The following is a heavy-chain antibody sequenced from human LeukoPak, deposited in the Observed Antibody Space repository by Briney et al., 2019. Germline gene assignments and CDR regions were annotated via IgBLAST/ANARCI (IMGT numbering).Heavy chain of an antibody. CDR2: ISSSSSYI. D-gene: IGHD1-1*01. V-gene: IGHV3-21*01. CDR3: ARPRLVDDRYYYGMDV. J-gene: IGHJ6*02. CDR1: GFTFSSYS. Sequence: GGSLRLSCAASGFTFSSYSMNWARQAPGKGLEWVSSISSSSSYIYYADSVKGRFTISRDNAKNSLYLQMNSLRAEDTAVYYCARPRLVDDRYYYGMDVWGQGTTVIVSS.